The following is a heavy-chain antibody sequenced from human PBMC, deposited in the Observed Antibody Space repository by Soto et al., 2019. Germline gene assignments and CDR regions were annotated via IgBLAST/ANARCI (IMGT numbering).Heavy chain of an antibody. CDR2: IGTAGDT. CDR1: GFTFTTYD. D-gene: IGHD2-2*01. Sequence: EVQLVESGGGLVQPGGSLRLSCAASGFTFTTYDMHWVRQVTGKGLEWVSSIGTAGDTHYADSVKGRFTISRENAKNSLYLQMNSLGAGDTAVYYCTRGCYCSSTSCYVDAFNIWGQGTMVTVSS. CDR3: TRGCYCSSTSCYVDAFNI. J-gene: IGHJ3*02. V-gene: IGHV3-13*01.